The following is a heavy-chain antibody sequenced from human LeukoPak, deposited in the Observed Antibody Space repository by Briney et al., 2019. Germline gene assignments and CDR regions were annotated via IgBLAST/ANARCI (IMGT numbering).Heavy chain of an antibody. CDR2: IFHSGNT. Sequence: SETRSLTCTVSGGSISNYYWSWIRQPPGKGLEWIGYIFHSGNTNYNPSLKSRVTISIDTSKNQFTLKLSSVTAADTAMYYCASGPNADFFGYWGQGTLVTVSS. CDR3: ASGPNADFFGY. CDR1: GGSISNYY. V-gene: IGHV4-59*01. J-gene: IGHJ4*02.